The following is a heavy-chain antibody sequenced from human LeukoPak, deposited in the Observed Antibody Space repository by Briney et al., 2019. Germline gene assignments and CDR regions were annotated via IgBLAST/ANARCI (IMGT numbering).Heavy chain of an antibody. V-gene: IGHV4-59*01. Sequence: KPSETLSLTCSVSGGSISIYYWSWLRQPPGKGLEWIGYVYNSGSTDYNPSLKSRVTISVDTSKNQFSLKVNSVTASDTAVYYCVRDRELYYWGQGILVTVSS. CDR2: VYNSGST. J-gene: IGHJ4*02. CDR1: GGSISIYY. D-gene: IGHD1-26*01. CDR3: VRDRELYY.